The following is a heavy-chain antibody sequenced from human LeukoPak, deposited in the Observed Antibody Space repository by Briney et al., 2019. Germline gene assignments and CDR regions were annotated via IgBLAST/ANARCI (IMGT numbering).Heavy chain of an antibody. CDR2: FDPEDGET. D-gene: IGHD6-13*01. Sequence: ASVKVSCKVSGHSLNEISMYWVRQAPGKGLECMGVFDPEDGETIYAQRFKGRLTLTGDTSTDTVYMDLSSLRPEDTAVYYCAKDSQTSWSSSWLWFLDSWGQGTPVTVSS. CDR1: GHSLNEIS. J-gene: IGHJ4*02. CDR3: AKDSQTSWSSSWLWFLDS. V-gene: IGHV1-24*01.